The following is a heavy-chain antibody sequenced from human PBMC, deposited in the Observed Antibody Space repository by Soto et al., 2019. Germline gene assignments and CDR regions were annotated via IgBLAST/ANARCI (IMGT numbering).Heavy chain of an antibody. V-gene: IGHV3-64*01. CDR3: ARAYYHDSSDPQWRY. J-gene: IGHJ4*02. D-gene: IGHD3-22*01. CDR1: GFSFSTSA. CDR2: ISSNGGST. Sequence: PGGSLRLSCAASGFSFSTSAMHWVRQAPGKRLEYVSAISSNGGSTYYANSVKGRFTISRDNSKNTLYLQMGSLRAEDMAVYYCARAYYHDSSDPQWRYWGQGTLVTVSS.